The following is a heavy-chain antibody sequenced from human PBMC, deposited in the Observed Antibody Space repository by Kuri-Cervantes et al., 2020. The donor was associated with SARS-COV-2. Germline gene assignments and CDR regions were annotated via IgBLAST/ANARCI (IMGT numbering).Heavy chain of an antibody. J-gene: IGHJ2*01. CDR3: ASGYSDYGDRYFDL. CDR2: ISYDGSNK. Sequence: GESLKISCGGSGFTFSSYAMHWVRQAPGKGLEWVAVISYDGSNKCYADSVKGRFTISRDNSKNTLYLQMNSLRAEDTAVYYCASGYSDYGDRYFDLWGRGTLVTDS. D-gene: IGHD4-17*01. CDR1: GFTFSSYA. V-gene: IGHV3-30*03.